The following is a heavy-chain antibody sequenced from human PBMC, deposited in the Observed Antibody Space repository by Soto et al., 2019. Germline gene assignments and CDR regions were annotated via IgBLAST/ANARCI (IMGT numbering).Heavy chain of an antibody. D-gene: IGHD2-15*01. V-gene: IGHV4-30-2*01. CDR3: ARGQVVAAQH. Sequence: SETLSLTCAVSGGPISSSAHSWRWCRQPPGEGLDGIGYIYHSGSTYYNPSLKSRVTISVDRSKNQFSLKLSSVTAADTAVYYCARGQVVAAQHGGQGTLVTVS. J-gene: IGHJ4*02. CDR2: IYHSGST. CDR1: GGPISSSAHS.